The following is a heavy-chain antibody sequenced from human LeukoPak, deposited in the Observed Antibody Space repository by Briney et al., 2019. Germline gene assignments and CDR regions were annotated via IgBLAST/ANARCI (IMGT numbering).Heavy chain of an antibody. D-gene: IGHD3-10*01. V-gene: IGHV3-33*01. Sequence: GGSLRLSCAASGFTFSRYGMHWVRQAPGKGLEWVAIIWYDGSEEYYGDSVKGRVTISRDNSKNMVYLQMNSLRGEDTAVYYCARGSGLVVRGDYFDYWGQGTLVTVSS. CDR3: ARGSGLVVRGDYFDY. CDR2: IWYDGSEE. J-gene: IGHJ4*02. CDR1: GFTFSRYG.